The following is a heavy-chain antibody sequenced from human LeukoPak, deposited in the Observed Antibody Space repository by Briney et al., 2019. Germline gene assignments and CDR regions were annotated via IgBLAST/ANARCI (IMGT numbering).Heavy chain of an antibody. CDR1: GFTFSGYW. CDR3: ARDKIVGPTTLDY. V-gene: IGHV3-7*01. CDR2: IKQDGYEK. D-gene: IGHD1-26*01. J-gene: IGHJ4*02. Sequence: GGSLRLSCAASGFTFSGYWMSWVRQTPEKGLEWVASIKQDGYEKYYVDSVKGRFTISRDNAKNSLYLQMNSLRADDTAIYYCARDKIVGPTTLDYWGQGTLVTVSS.